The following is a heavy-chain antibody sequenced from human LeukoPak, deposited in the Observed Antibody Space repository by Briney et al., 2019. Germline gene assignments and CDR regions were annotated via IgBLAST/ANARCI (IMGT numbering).Heavy chain of an antibody. CDR1: GFTFSSYA. CDR2: ISGSGGST. D-gene: IGHD3-22*01. Sequence: GGSLRLSCAASGFTFSSYAMSWVRQAPGKGLEWVSAISGSGGSTYYADSVKGRFTISRDNSKNTLYLQMNSLRAEDTAVYYCAKGRGPARPMIVVVITPDYWGQGTLVTVSS. V-gene: IGHV3-23*01. J-gene: IGHJ4*02. CDR3: AKGRGPARPMIVVVITPDY.